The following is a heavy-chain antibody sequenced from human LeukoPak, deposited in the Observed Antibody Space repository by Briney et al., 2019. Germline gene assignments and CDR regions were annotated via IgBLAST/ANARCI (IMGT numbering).Heavy chain of an antibody. CDR1: GFTFSSYA. Sequence: PGRSLRLSCAASGFTFSSYAMHWVRQAPGKGLEWVAVISYDGSNKYYADSVKGRFTISRDNAKNSLYLQMNSLRAEDTAVYYCARYDTSDYYFDYWGQGTLVTVSS. CDR3: ARYDTSDYYFDY. D-gene: IGHD3-22*01. J-gene: IGHJ4*02. V-gene: IGHV3-30-3*01. CDR2: ISYDGSNK.